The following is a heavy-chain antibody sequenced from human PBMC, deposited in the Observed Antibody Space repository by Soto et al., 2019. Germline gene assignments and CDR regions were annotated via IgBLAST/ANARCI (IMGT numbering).Heavy chain of an antibody. V-gene: IGHV1-18*01. Sequence: QVQLVQSGAEVKKPGASVKVSCKASGYTFTRFGISWVRQAPGQGLEWMGWISTYNGAKNYALNDEGRVTMTSDTSTRTAYMELRSLRSDDTAVYYFGRGGNDYVDYGTLYHWYFDLWGRGTLVTVSS. J-gene: IGHJ2*01. CDR1: GYTFTRFG. D-gene: IGHD4-17*01. CDR3: GRGGNDYVDYGTLYHWYFDL. CDR2: ISTYNGAK.